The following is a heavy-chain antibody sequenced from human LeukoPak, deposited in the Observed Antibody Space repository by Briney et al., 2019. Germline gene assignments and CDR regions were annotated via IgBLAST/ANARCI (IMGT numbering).Heavy chain of an antibody. V-gene: IGHV4-61*01. CDR2: IYYSGST. CDR3: ARGQQWLGPFDY. Sequence: SETLSLTCTVSGDSITSSPYYWSWIRQPPGKGLEWIGYIYYSGSTNYNPSLKSRVTISVDTSKNQFSLKLSSVTAADTAVYYCARGQQWLGPFDYWGQGTLVTVSS. CDR1: GDSITSSPYY. J-gene: IGHJ4*02. D-gene: IGHD6-19*01.